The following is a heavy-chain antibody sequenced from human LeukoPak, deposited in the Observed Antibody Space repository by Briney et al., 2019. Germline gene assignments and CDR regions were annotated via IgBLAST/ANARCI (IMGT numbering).Heavy chain of an antibody. D-gene: IGHD2-15*01. Sequence: PSETLSLTCAVSGYSISSGYYWGWIRQPPGKGLEWIGSIYHSGSTYYNPSLKSRVTISVDTSKNQFSLKLSSVTAADTAVYYCARDRSKNDGYCSGGICFTDYYYYGMDVWGKGTTVTVSS. CDR2: IYHSGST. J-gene: IGHJ6*04. CDR3: ARDRSKNDGYCSGGICFTDYYYYGMDV. CDR1: GYSISSGYY. V-gene: IGHV4-38-2*02.